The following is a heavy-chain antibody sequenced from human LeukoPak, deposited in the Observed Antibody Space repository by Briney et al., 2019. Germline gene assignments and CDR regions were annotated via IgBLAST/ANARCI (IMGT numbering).Heavy chain of an antibody. CDR3: AADFNFGEAPAY. CDR2: IKQDGSEK. V-gene: IGHV3-7*01. D-gene: IGHD3-3*01. CDR1: GLTFSEHW. J-gene: IGHJ4*02. Sequence: GGSLRLSCEASGLTFSEHWMTWVRQAPGKGPEWVATIKQDGSEKYYLDSVKGRFTISRDNAKSSLYLQLNSLRPKDTAVYYCAADFNFGEAPAYWGRGTLVTVSS.